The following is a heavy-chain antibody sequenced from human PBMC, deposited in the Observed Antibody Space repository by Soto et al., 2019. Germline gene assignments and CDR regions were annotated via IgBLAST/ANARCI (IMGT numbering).Heavy chain of an antibody. CDR2: XSAYNGNT. V-gene: IGHV1-18*01. CDR1: GYTFTSYG. Sequence: QVQLVQSGAEVKKPGASVKVSCKASGYTFTSYGISWVRQAPGQGLEWXXXXSAYNGNTNYAQKLQGRVTMTTDTSTSTAYMELXXXXXDDTAVXXXXXXXXXXXXXXXXYYYGMDVWGQGTTVTVSS. J-gene: IGHJ6*02. CDR3: XXXXXXXXXXXXXYYYGMDV.